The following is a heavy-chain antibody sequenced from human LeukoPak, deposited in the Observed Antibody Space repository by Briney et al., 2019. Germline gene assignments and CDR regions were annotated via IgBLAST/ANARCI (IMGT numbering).Heavy chain of an antibody. J-gene: IGHJ5*02. CDR1: GNSAAFKW. V-gene: IGHV5-51*01. CDR2: IYSGDYDT. D-gene: IGHD3-3*02. Sequence: GESLKISCKGSGNSAAFKWIAWVRQMPGRGLEWMGIIYSGDYDTRYSPSFQGQVTISVDKSIYTAYLQWSSLKASDTAIYYCAGREGFSDTRNWFDPWGQGTLVTVSS. CDR3: AGREGFSDTRNWFDP.